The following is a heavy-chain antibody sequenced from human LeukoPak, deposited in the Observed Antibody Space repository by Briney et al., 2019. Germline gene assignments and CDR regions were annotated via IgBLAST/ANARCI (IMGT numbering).Heavy chain of an antibody. CDR3: AGGRGNSGYDHQS. J-gene: IGHJ4*02. D-gene: IGHD5-12*01. CDR2: IIPIFGTA. CDR1: GGTFSSYA. Sequence: GASVKVSCKASGGTFSSYAISWVRQAPGQGLEWMGGIIPIFGTANYAQKFQGRVTITTDESTSTAYMELSSLRSEDTAVYYCAGGRGNSGYDHQSWGQGTLVTVSS. V-gene: IGHV1-69*05.